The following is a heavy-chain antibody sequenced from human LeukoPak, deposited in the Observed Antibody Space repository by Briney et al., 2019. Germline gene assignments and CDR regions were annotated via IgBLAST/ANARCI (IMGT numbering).Heavy chain of an antibody. J-gene: IGHJ4*02. CDR3: AKSSDFVLGSPDY. D-gene: IGHD2-15*01. CDR1: GFTFSSYA. V-gene: IGHV3-30*18. Sequence: PGRSLRLSCAASGFTFSSYAMHWVRQAPGKGLEWVAVMSFDGSYKYYADSVKGRFTISRDNSKSTLYLQMDSLRAEDTAVYYCAKSSDFVLGSPDYWGQGTLVTVSS. CDR2: MSFDGSYK.